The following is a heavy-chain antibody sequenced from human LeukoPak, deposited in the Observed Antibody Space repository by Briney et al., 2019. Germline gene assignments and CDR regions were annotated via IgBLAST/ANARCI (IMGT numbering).Heavy chain of an antibody. CDR1: GFTFSTYW. CDR3: ATDRDNSDWQKRFDS. CDR2: INQDASEI. J-gene: IGHJ4*02. V-gene: IGHV3-7*01. Sequence: GGSLRLSCASSGFTFSTYWMNWYRQAPGKGLEWVGNINQDASEINYVDSVRGRFTISRDNAKNSLHLQMNSLRAEDTAVYYWATDRDNSDWQKRFDSWGQGTLVTVSS. D-gene: IGHD2-21*02.